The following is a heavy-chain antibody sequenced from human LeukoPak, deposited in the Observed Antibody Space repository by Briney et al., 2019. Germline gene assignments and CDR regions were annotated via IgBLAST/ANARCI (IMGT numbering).Heavy chain of an antibody. J-gene: IGHJ3*02. V-gene: IGHV4-30-2*01. D-gene: IGHD3-9*01. CDR2: IYHSGST. Sequence: SETLSLTCAVSGGSISSGGYSWSWIRQPPGKGLEWIGYIYHSGSTYYNPSLKSRVTISVDRSKNQFSLKLGSVTAADTAVYYCARGFGVRYFDWVDIWGQGTMVTVSS. CDR1: GGSISSGGYS. CDR3: ARGFGVRYFDWVDI.